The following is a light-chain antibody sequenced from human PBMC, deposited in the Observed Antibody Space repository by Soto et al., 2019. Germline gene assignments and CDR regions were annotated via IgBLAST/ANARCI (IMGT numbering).Light chain of an antibody. V-gene: IGKV3-20*01. Sequence: EIVLTQSPGTLSLSPGDTATLSCRASQSVSSSYLAWYQQKPGQAPRLLIYGASSRAAAIPDRISGSGSGTDFTLTITRLEPEDFAVYYCQYYGNSPLTFGQGTKV. CDR2: GAS. CDR1: QSVSSSY. J-gene: IGKJ1*01. CDR3: QYYGNSPLT.